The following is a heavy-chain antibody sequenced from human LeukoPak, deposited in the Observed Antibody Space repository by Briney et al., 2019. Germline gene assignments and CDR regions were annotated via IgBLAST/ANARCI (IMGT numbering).Heavy chain of an antibody. Sequence: PGGSLRLSCAVSGFTFTDYAMSWVRQAPEKGLEWISTISDNGGETYYADSVKGRFAISRDNSKNTLFLQMNSLRAEDSAVYYCATDRERDPSVYYLVGGQGTLITVSS. V-gene: IGHV3-23*01. CDR1: GFTFTDYA. CDR3: ATDRERDPSVYYLV. D-gene: IGHD3-22*01. CDR2: ISDNGGET. J-gene: IGHJ4*02.